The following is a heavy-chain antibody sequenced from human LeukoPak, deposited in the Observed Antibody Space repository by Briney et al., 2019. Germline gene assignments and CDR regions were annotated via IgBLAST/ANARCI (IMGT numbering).Heavy chain of an antibody. Sequence: SETLSLTCAVSGGSISSSNWWSWVRQPPGKGLEWIGEIYHSGSTNYNPSLKSRVTISVDKSKNQFSLKLSSVTAADTAVYYCARQYYDSSGYYTLSHFDYWGQGTLVTVSS. CDR1: GGSISSSNW. CDR2: IYHSGST. CDR3: ARQYYDSSGYYTLSHFDY. V-gene: IGHV4-4*02. J-gene: IGHJ4*02. D-gene: IGHD3-22*01.